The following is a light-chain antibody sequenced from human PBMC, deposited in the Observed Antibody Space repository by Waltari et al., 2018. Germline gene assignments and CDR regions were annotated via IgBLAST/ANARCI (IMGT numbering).Light chain of an antibody. V-gene: IGLV2-23*02. Sequence: QSALTQTATVSGSPGQSITISCPGTTSDVGKYNLVSWYQQHPGKAPTLIIYDVNKRPAGVSNRFSGSKSGNTASLTISGLQAADEAYYYCCSYAGSAISVFGGGTKVTVL. CDR1: TSDVGKYNL. CDR2: DVN. J-gene: IGLJ3*02. CDR3: CSYAGSAISV.